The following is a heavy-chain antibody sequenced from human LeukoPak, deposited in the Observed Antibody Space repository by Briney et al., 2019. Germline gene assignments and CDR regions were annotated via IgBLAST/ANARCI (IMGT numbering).Heavy chain of an antibody. V-gene: IGHV4-59*01. CDR3: AREGGSYWGNWFDP. CDR1: GGSISSYY. Sequence: SETLSLTCTVSGGSISSYYWSWIRQPPGKGLGWIGYIYYSGSTNYSPSLKSRVTISVDTSKNQFSLKLSSVTAADTAVYYCAREGGSYWGNWFDPWGQGTLVTVSS. CDR2: IYYSGST. J-gene: IGHJ5*02. D-gene: IGHD1-26*01.